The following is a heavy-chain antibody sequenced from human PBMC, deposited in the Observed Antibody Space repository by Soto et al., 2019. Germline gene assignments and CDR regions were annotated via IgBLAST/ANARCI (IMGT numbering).Heavy chain of an antibody. Sequence: GGSLRLSCAASGFTFSSYGMHWVRQAPGKGLEWVAVISYDGSNKYYADSVKGRFTISRDNSKNTLYLQMNSLRAEDTAVYYCAKDSGSYYYDYWGQGTLVTVSS. CDR2: ISYDGSNK. J-gene: IGHJ4*02. V-gene: IGHV3-30*18. CDR3: AKDSGSYYYDY. CDR1: GFTFSSYG. D-gene: IGHD1-26*01.